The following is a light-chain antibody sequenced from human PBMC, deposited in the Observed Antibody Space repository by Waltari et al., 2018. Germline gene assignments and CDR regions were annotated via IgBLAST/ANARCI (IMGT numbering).Light chain of an antibody. CDR1: SSDVADYTL. CDR2: EVS. Sequence: SALTQPASVSGSPGQSITISCTDTSSDVADYTLLSWYHHHPGGAPKLLIYEVSKRPSGVSSRFSGSKSGKTASLTISGLQAEDEGDYYCCAFAGYGVYVFGSGTHVAVL. V-gene: IGLV2-23*02. J-gene: IGLJ1*01. CDR3: CAFAGYGVYV.